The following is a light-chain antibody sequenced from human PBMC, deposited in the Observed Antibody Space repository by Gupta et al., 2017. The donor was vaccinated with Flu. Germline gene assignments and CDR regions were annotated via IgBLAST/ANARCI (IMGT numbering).Light chain of an antibody. Sequence: CTGTSSDVSGYDYVSWYQQNPGKAPELMVFEVSGRPSGISDRFSGSKSGNTASLTISGLLAEDEAYYYCSSYTSTSTVVVFGGGTKLTVL. CDR3: SSYTSTSTVVV. J-gene: IGLJ2*01. V-gene: IGLV2-14*01. CDR2: EVS. CDR1: SSDVSGYDY.